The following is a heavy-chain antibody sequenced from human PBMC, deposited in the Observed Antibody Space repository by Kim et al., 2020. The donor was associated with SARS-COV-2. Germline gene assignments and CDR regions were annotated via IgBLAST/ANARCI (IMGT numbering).Heavy chain of an antibody. D-gene: IGHD3-9*01. J-gene: IGHJ4*02. Sequence: PSLKSRVTISVDTSKNQVSLKLSSVTAADTAVYYCARGPLRYFDLYYFDYWGQGTLVTVSS. CDR3: ARGPLRYFDLYYFDY. V-gene: IGHV4-34*01.